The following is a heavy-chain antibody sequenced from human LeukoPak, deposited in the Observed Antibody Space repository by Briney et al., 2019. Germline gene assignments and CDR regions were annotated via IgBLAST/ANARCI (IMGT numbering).Heavy chain of an antibody. Sequence: SETLCLTCTVSGGSISSYYRSWIRQPPGKGLEWIGYIYYSGSTNYNPSVKSRLSMSVDTSKKQFSLKLSSLTAADTAVYYCARGGTAVIAPYAFDIWGQGTMVTVSS. CDR3: ARGGTAVIAPYAFDI. J-gene: IGHJ3*02. D-gene: IGHD4-23*01. V-gene: IGHV4-59*01. CDR1: GGSISSYY. CDR2: IYYSGST.